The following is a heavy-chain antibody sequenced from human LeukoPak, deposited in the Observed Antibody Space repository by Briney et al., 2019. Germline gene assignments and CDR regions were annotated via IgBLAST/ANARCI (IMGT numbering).Heavy chain of an antibody. Sequence: SETLSLTCAVYGGSFSGYYWSWIRQPPGKGLEWIGEINHSGSTNYNPSLKSRVTISINTSKNQFSLKLNSVTAADTAVYYCAREGYEFPGIAAAGTRTLVSWFDPWGQGTLVTVSS. CDR3: AREGYEFPGIAAAGTRTLVSWFDP. J-gene: IGHJ5*02. D-gene: IGHD6-13*01. CDR1: GGSFSGYY. CDR2: INHSGST. V-gene: IGHV4-34*01.